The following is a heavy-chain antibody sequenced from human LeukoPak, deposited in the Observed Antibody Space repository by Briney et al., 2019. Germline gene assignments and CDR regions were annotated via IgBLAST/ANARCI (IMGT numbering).Heavy chain of an antibody. V-gene: IGHV3-7*03. D-gene: IGHD4-17*01. Sequence: GGSLRLSCAASESIFSISWMSWVRHAPGKGLEWVANIIQDGSKKNYVDSVKGRFTISRDNAKNSLFLQMNSLRAEDTAVYYCARDPAYGALDYWGQGTLVTVSS. CDR3: ARDPAYGALDY. CDR2: IIQDGSKK. J-gene: IGHJ4*02. CDR1: ESIFSISW.